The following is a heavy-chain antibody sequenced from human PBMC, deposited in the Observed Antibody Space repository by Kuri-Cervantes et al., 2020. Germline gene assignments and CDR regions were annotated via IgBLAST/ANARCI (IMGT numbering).Heavy chain of an antibody. CDR2: INPNSGGT. CDR1: GYTFTGYY. V-gene: IGHV1-2*02. D-gene: IGHD3-9*01. J-gene: IGHJ5*02. Sequence: ASVKVSCKASGYTFTGYYMHWVRQAPGQGLEWMGWINPNSGGTNYAQKFQGRVTITADESTSTAYMELSSLRSEDTAVYYCARDGRNILTGTENWFDPWGQGTLVTVSS. CDR3: ARDGRNILTGTENWFDP.